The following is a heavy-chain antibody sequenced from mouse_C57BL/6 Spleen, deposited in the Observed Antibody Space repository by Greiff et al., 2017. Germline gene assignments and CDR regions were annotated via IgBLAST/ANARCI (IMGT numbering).Heavy chain of an antibody. D-gene: IGHD1-1*01. CDR3: TRGGTTVVFEC. CDR1: GYTFTDYE. CDR2: IDPETGGT. V-gene: IGHV1-15*01. Sequence: QVQLQQSGAELVRPGASVTLSCKASGYTFTDYEMHWVKQTPVHGLEWIGAIDPETGGTAYNQKFKGKAILTADKSSSTAYMELRGLTSEDSAVYYCTRGGTTVVFECWGQGTTLTVA. J-gene: IGHJ2*01.